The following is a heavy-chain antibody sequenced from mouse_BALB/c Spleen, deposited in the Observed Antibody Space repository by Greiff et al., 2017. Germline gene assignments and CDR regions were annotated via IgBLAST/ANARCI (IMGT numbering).Heavy chain of an antibody. CDR1: GYSFTSYY. CDR3: ARYYDYDYFDY. D-gene: IGHD2-4*01. CDR2: IDPFNGGT. Sequence: EVQLQQSGPELMKPGASVKISCKASGYSFTSYYMHWVKQSHGKSLEWIGYIDPFNGGTSYNQKFKGKATLTVDKSSSTAYMHLSSLTSEDSAVYYCARYYDYDYFDYWGQGTTLTVSS. J-gene: IGHJ2*01. V-gene: IGHV1S135*01.